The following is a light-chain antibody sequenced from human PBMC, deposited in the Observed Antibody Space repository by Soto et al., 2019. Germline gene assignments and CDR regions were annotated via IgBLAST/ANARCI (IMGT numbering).Light chain of an antibody. Sequence: QSVLTQPPSVSGAPGQRVTISRTGSSSNIGAGYDVHWYQQLPGTAPKLLIYGNSNRPSGVPDRFSGSKSGTSASLAITGXXXXXXXXXYCQSYDSSLSVWVFGGGTKLTVL. V-gene: IGLV1-40*01. CDR1: SSNIGAGYD. CDR2: GNS. CDR3: QSYDSSLSVWV. J-gene: IGLJ3*02.